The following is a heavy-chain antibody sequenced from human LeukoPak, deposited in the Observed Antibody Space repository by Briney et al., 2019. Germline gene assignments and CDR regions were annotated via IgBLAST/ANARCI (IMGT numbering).Heavy chain of an antibody. CDR3: AKVLGYCSSTSCPFGDY. CDR2: ISGSGGST. D-gene: IGHD2-2*01. V-gene: IGHV3-23*01. Sequence: GGTLRLSCAASGFTFSSYGMSWVRQAPGKGLEWVSAISGSGGSTYYADSVKGRFTISRDNSKNTLYLQMNSLRAEDTAVYYCAKVLGYCSSTSCPFGDYWGQGTLVTVSS. J-gene: IGHJ4*02. CDR1: GFTFSSYG.